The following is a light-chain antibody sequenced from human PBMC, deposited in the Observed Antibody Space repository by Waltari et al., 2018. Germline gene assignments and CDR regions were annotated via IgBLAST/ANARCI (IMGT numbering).Light chain of an antibody. Sequence: QSALTQPASVSGSPGQSITISCTGASGDVGGYNSVSWYQQHPGKAPKLVIYDVSNRPSGVSNRVTGSKSGKSAALTISGRQAEDEADYYCSSYTSSSTLVFGGGTKLTVL. CDR1: SGDVGGYNS. V-gene: IGLV2-14*03. CDR2: DVS. CDR3: SSYTSSSTLV. J-gene: IGLJ3*02.